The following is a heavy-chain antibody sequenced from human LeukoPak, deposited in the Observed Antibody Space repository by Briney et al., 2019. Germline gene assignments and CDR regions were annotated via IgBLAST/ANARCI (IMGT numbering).Heavy chain of an antibody. CDR1: GFTFSSYG. CDR3: ASLPGYCGGDCYSSYDY. CDR2: ISYDGGHK. V-gene: IGHV3-30*03. D-gene: IGHD2-21*02. J-gene: IGHJ4*02. Sequence: GGSLRLSCAASGFTFSSYGMSWVRQASGKGLEWVAIISYDGGHKYYTDSVKGRFTISRDNSKSTLYLQMNSLRAEDTAVYYCASLPGYCGGDCYSSYDYWGQGTLVTVSS.